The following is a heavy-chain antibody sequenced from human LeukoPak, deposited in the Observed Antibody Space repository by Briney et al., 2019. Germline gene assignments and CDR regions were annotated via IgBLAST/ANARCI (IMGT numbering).Heavy chain of an antibody. J-gene: IGHJ4*02. CDR3: ARVFEHDIVVVPAAGFDY. CDR2: INPNSGGT. V-gene: IGHV1-2*02. D-gene: IGHD2-2*01. Sequence: ASVKVSCKASGYTFTGYYMHWVRQAPGQGLEWMGWINPNSGGTNYAQKFQGRVTMTRDTSISTAYMELSRLRSDDTAVYYCARVFEHDIVVVPAAGFDYWGQGTLVTVSS. CDR1: GYTFTGYY.